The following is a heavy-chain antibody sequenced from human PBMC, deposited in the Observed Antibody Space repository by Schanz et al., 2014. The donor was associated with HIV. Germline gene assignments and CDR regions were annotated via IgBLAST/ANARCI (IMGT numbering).Heavy chain of an antibody. V-gene: IGHV1-2*02. CDR2: INTRTGDT. CDR3: AKGLQKFDWRSPFDY. Sequence: QVQLVQSGAEVKMPGASVKVSCKSSGYTFSDYYMHWLRQAPGQGLEWMGWINTRTGDTIYAERLQGRVTLTRDTSINTAYMTLSRLRSDDTAVYFCAKGLQKFDWRSPFDYWGQGTLLTVSS. CDR1: GYTFSDYY. D-gene: IGHD3-9*01. J-gene: IGHJ4*02.